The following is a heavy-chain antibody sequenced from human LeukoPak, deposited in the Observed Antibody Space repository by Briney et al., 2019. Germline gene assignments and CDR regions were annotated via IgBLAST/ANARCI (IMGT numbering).Heavy chain of an antibody. CDR1: GGTFSSYA. Sequence: SVKVSCKASGGTFSSYAISWVRQAPGQGLEWMGRIIPILGIANYAQKFQGRVTITADQSTSTAYMELSSLRSEDTAVSYCARDLEGDPYYYDSSGYYTDYWGKGTLVTVSS. J-gene: IGHJ4*02. CDR3: ARDLEGDPYYYDSSGYYTDY. D-gene: IGHD3-22*01. V-gene: IGHV1-69*04. CDR2: IIPILGIA.